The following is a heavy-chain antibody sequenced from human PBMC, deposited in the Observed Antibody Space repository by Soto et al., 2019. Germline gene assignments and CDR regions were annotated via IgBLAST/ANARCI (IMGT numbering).Heavy chain of an antibody. V-gene: IGHV3-7*01. CDR3: ARDSGYCSRSSLHHYLDY. J-gene: IGHJ4*01. D-gene: IGHD3-10*01. Sequence: PGGSLRLSCGASGFSFGVYWMSWVRQAPGKGLEWVATIKWDASEKKYVDSVKGRFTTSRDNAKNSLYLQMDSLRAEDTAIYYCARDSGYCSRSSLHHYLDYWGHGTLVTVSS. CDR2: IKWDASEK. CDR1: GFSFGVYW.